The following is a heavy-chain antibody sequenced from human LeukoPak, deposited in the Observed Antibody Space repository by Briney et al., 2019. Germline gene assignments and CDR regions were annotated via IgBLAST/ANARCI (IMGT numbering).Heavy chain of an antibody. Sequence: GASVKVSCKASGGTFSSYAISWVRQAPGQGLEWMGGIIPIFGTANYAQKFQGRATITADESTSTAYMELSSLRSEDTAVYYCARGYCSGGSCYSRVSHFDYWGQGTLVTVSS. CDR2: IIPIFGTA. CDR3: ARGYCSGGSCYSRVSHFDY. D-gene: IGHD2-15*01. V-gene: IGHV1-69*13. CDR1: GGTFSSYA. J-gene: IGHJ4*02.